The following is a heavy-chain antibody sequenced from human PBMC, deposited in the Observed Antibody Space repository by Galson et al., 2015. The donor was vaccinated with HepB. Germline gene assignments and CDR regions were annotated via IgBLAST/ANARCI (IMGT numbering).Heavy chain of an antibody. CDR3: AKGYGLFDS. CDR2: ISGNGDST. J-gene: IGHJ5*01. V-gene: IGHV3-23*01. Sequence: SLRLSCAASGFGFDTHAMSWVRQAPGRGLEWISGISGNGDSTFYADSVKGRFTVSRDNSNNILYLQMNSLRAEDAGLYFCAKGYGLFDSWGQGILVTVSS. CDR1: GFGFDTHA. D-gene: IGHD5-18*01.